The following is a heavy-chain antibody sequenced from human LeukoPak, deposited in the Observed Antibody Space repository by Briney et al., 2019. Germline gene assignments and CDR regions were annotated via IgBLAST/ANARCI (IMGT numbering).Heavy chain of an antibody. CDR1: GGSISSSSYY. D-gene: IGHD5-24*01. CDR3: AREGREQPHPGGFDY. J-gene: IGHJ4*02. V-gene: IGHV3-23*01. Sequence: ETLSLTCTVSGGSISSSSYYWGWIRQPPGKGLEWISAISGSGGSTYYADSVKGRFTISRDNSKNTLYLQMNSLRAEDTAVYYCAREGREQPHPGGFDYWGQGTLVTVSS. CDR2: ISGSGGST.